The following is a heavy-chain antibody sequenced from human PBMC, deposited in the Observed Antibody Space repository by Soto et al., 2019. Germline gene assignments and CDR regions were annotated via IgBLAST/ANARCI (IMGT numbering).Heavy chain of an antibody. Sequence: QVQLQESGPGLVKPSQTLSLTCTVSGGSISSGGYYWSWIRQHPGKGLEWIGYIYYSWSTYYNPSLKSRVTLAVDTSKNQFSLKLSSVTAADTAVYYCARGPDSNYDDSSGYWFDPWGQGTLVTVSS. J-gene: IGHJ5*02. D-gene: IGHD3-22*01. CDR1: GGSISSGGYY. V-gene: IGHV4-31*03. CDR3: ARGPDSNYDDSSGYWFDP. CDR2: IYYSWST.